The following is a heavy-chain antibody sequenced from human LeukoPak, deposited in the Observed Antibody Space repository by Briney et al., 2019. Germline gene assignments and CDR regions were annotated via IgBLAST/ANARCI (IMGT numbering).Heavy chain of an antibody. J-gene: IGHJ4*02. D-gene: IGHD5-18*01. V-gene: IGHV5-51*01. CDR1: GYSFTTYW. Sequence: GESLKISCKGSGYSFTTYWIGWVRQIPGKGLEWMGIIYPGDSDTRYSPSFQGQVTISADKSISTAYLQWNSLKASDTAMNYCARRKYSYGYYFDYWGQGTLVTVSS. CDR2: IYPGDSDT. CDR3: ARRKYSYGYYFDY.